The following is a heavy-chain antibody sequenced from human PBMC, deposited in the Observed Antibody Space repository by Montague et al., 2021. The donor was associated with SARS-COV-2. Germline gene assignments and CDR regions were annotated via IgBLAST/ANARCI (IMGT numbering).Heavy chain of an antibody. CDR2: IYNNGST. Sequence: SETLSLTCSVSGDSFSSHYWSWIRQPPGKGLEWIGYIYNNGSTDYNPSLKSRVTISIDTSKNQFSLRLSSVTAADTAVYYCARGTGWGGYHFDYWGQGTLVAVSS. V-gene: IGHV4-59*11. J-gene: IGHJ4*03. D-gene: IGHD6-19*01. CDR3: ARGTGWGGYHFDY. CDR1: GDSFSSHY.